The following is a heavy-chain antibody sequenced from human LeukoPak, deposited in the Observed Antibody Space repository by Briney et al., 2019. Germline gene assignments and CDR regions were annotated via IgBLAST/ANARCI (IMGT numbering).Heavy chain of an antibody. CDR2: ISSSSSYI. CDR1: GFTFSNYG. D-gene: IGHD3-16*01. Sequence: GGSLRLSCAASGFTFSNYGMHWVRQAPGKGLEWVSSISSSSSYIYYADSVKGRFTISRDNAKNSLSLQMNSLRSEDTAVYYCARGGDHPTYLFQYMDVWGKGTTVTVSS. CDR3: ARGGDHPTYLFQYMDV. J-gene: IGHJ6*03. V-gene: IGHV3-21*01.